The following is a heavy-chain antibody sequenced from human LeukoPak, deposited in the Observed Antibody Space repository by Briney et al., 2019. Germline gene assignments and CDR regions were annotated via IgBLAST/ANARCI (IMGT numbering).Heavy chain of an antibody. D-gene: IGHD3-22*01. Sequence: ASVKVSCKASGYIFPSYGISWVRQAPGQGLEWMGWISVYSGNTNYAQKLQGRVTMTTDTSTSTAYMELRSLRSDDTAVYYCASVPRAYYDSSGYFDYWGQGTLVTVSS. CDR3: ASVPRAYYDSSGYFDY. CDR2: ISVYSGNT. CDR1: GYIFPSYG. J-gene: IGHJ4*02. V-gene: IGHV1-18*01.